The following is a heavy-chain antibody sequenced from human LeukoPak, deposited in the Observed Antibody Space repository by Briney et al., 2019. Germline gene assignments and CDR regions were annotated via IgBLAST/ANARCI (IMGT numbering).Heavy chain of an antibody. CDR3: ARGYYGGINYFQY. CDR2: ISPNSGGT. Sequence: ASVKVSCKASGYTFTAYYIHWVRQAPGQGLEWMGWISPNSGGTDYAQKFQGRVTMTRDTSINTAYVELSSLTSDDTAVYYCARGYYGGINYFQYWGQGTLVTVSS. J-gene: IGHJ4*02. CDR1: GYTFTAYY. D-gene: IGHD3-3*01. V-gene: IGHV1-2*02.